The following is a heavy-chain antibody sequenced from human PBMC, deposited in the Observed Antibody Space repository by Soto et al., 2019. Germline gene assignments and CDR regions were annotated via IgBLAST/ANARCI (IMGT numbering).Heavy chain of an antibody. D-gene: IGHD2-21*02. J-gene: IGHJ3*02. CDR2: IRVKNGNT. V-gene: IGHV1-18*01. Sequence: QVQLVQSGGEVKKPGASVKVSCKASGYTFNSYGIRWVRQAPGQGLEWMRWIRVKNGNTNYAQNFQGRCTMTTDTSTSTAYMELRSLRSDDTAVYYCARGPTVGDIWGQGTMVTVSS. CDR1: GYTFNSYG. CDR3: ARGPTVGDI.